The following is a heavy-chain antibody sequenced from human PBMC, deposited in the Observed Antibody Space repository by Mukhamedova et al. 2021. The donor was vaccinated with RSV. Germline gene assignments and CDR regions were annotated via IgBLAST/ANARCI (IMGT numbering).Heavy chain of an antibody. J-gene: IGHJ4*02. V-gene: IGHV3-23*01. Sequence: QAPGKGLEWVSAISGSGDSTYYADSVKGRFTISRDNSKNTLYLQMNSLRAEDTARYYCAKDRGYNYGYSDYWGQGTLVTVSS. CDR3: AKDRGYNYGYSDY. CDR2: ISGSGDST. D-gene: IGHD5-18*01.